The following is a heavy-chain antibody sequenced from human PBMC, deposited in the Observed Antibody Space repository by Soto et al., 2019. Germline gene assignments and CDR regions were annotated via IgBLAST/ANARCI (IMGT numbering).Heavy chain of an antibody. CDR3: AKDQLGGRDYYYYYSGMDV. V-gene: IGHV3-33*06. Sequence: QVQLVESGGGVVQPGRSLRLSCAASGFTFSTYGMHWVRQAPGKGLAWVAVIWFDGSNKYYADSVKGRFPISRDNSNNTLFLQMNSLRAEDTAVYYCAKDQLGGRDYYYYYSGMDVWGPGTTVTVSS. CDR1: GFTFSTYG. J-gene: IGHJ6*02. D-gene: IGHD1-1*01. CDR2: IWFDGSNK.